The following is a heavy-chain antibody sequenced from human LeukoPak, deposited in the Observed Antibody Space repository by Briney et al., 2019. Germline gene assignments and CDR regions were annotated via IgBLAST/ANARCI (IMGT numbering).Heavy chain of an antibody. CDR1: GFTFSSYA. CDR3: AKDGSGSYYNTYYFDY. CDR2: ISGSGGST. Sequence: GSLRLSCAASGFTFSSYAMSWVRQAPGKGLEWVSAISGSGGSTYYADSVKGRFTISRDNSKNTLYLQMNSLRAEDTAVYYCAKDGSGSYYNTYYFDYWGQGTLVTVSS. D-gene: IGHD3-10*01. J-gene: IGHJ4*02. V-gene: IGHV3-23*01.